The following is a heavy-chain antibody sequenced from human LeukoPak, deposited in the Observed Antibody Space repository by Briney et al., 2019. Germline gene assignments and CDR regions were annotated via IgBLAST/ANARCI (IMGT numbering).Heavy chain of an antibody. CDR3: RRRYGGGDYYDSSGHFDC. CDR1: GYSFTSYG. V-gene: IGHV1-2*02. D-gene: IGHD3-22*01. CDR2: IKPNSGGT. J-gene: IGHJ4*02. Sequence: ASVKVSCKPSGYSFTSYGIGWVRPAPGQGLGWMGWIKPNSGGTNYAQKFQGRVTMTWDTSISTASMELSRLRSDTPPWSYWRRRYGGGDYYDSSGHFDCWGQGTLVTVSS.